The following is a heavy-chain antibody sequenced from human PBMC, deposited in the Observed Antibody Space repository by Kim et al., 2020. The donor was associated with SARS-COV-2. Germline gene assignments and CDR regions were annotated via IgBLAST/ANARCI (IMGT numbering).Heavy chain of an antibody. V-gene: IGHV3-30-3*01. J-gene: IGHJ4*02. CDR1: GFTFSSYA. CDR3: ARGSHAELLWFGELLYPNHYFDY. CDR2: ISYDGSNK. Sequence: GGSLRLSCAASGFTFSSYAMHWVRQAPGKGLEWVAVISYDGSNKYYADSVKGRFTISRDNSKNTLYLQMNSLRAEDTAVYYCARGSHAELLWFGELLYPNHYFDYWGQGTLVTVSS. D-gene: IGHD3-10*01.